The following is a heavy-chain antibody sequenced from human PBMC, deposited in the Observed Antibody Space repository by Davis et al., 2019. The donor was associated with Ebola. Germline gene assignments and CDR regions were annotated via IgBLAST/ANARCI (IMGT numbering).Heavy chain of an antibody. CDR2: INHSGST. CDR3: ARDRIAAATGGFDP. Sequence: MPSETLSLTCAVYGGSFSGYYWSWIRQPPGKGLEWIGEINHSGSTYYNPSLKSRVTISVDTSKNQFSLKLSSVTAADTAVYYCARDRIAAATGGFDPWGQGTLVTVSS. J-gene: IGHJ5*02. V-gene: IGHV4-34*01. D-gene: IGHD6-13*01. CDR1: GGSFSGYY.